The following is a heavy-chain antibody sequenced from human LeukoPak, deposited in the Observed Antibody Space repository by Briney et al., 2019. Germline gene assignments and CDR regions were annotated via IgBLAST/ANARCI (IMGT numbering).Heavy chain of an antibody. D-gene: IGHD1-26*01. CDR3: AKFIVGALELGTYFDY. V-gene: IGHV3-23*01. Sequence: GGSLRLSCAASGFTFSSYAMSWVRQAPGKGLEWVSAISGSGGSTYYADSVKGRFTISRDNSKNTLYLQMNSLRAEDTAVYYCAKFIVGALELGTYFDYWGQGTLVTVSS. J-gene: IGHJ4*02. CDR2: ISGSGGST. CDR1: GFTFSSYA.